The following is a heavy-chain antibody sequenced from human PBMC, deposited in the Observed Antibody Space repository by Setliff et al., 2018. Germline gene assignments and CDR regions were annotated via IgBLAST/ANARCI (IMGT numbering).Heavy chain of an antibody. CDR3: RVWIGDLSRDF. Sequence: LRLSCAASGFTVSSNYMSWVRQAPGKGLEWVSVIYSGGSTYYADSVKGRFTISRDNSKNTLFLQMYSLRADDTAVYYCRVWIGDLSRDFWGRGTLVTVSS. V-gene: IGHV3-66*01. CDR2: IYSGGST. J-gene: IGHJ4*02. CDR1: GFTVSSNY. D-gene: IGHD3-10*01.